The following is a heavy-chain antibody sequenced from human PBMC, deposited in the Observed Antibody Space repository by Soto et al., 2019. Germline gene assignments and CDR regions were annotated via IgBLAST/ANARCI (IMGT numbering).Heavy chain of an antibody. D-gene: IGHD1-1*01. CDR3: VEPGTCWTH. CDR2: ISGSGGTT. V-gene: IGHV3-23*01. Sequence: GGSLRLSCVASGFTFSNYAMTWVRQAPGKGLEWVSAISGSGGTTYYVDSVKGRFTISRDNSKYTLYLQMNSLRVEDTAIYYCVEPGTCWTHWGQGTLVTVSS. J-gene: IGHJ4*02. CDR1: GFTFSNYA.